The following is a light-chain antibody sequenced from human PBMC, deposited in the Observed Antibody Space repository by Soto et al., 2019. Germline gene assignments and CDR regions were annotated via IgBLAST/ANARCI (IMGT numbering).Light chain of an antibody. CDR2: DAS. V-gene: IGKV3-20*01. Sequence: EIVLTQSPGTMSLYPGQRATLSCRASEILSSSYLAWYQQKPGQAPRLIIYDASGRATGIPDRFSGSGSGTDFTLNISRLETEDLAVYYCQHYVSPPITFGHGTRLEI. CDR3: QHYVSPPIT. CDR1: EILSSSY. J-gene: IGKJ5*01.